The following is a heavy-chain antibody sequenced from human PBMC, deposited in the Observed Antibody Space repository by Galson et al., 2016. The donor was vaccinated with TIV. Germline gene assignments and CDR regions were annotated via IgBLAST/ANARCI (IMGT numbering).Heavy chain of an antibody. V-gene: IGHV4-4*07. J-gene: IGHJ6*03. D-gene: IGHD3-10*01. CDR1: GGSIRSQS. CDR3: AREKVWGGKEAGSEAFPYSFFMDV. CDR2: IDVSGNT. Sequence: SETLSLTCTVSGGSIRSQSWSWIRQPAGKGLEWIGRIDVSGNTDYSPSLKSRVTMSQDTSNNQFSIRLISLTAADTAVYYWAREKVWGGKEAGSEAFPYSFFMDVWGKGTTVTISS.